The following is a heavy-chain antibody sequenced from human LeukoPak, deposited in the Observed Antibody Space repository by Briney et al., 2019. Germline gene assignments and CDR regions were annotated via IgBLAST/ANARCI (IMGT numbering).Heavy chain of an antibody. V-gene: IGHV4-59*01. J-gene: IGHJ5*02. CDR1: GGSISNYY. D-gene: IGHD6-6*01. CDR2: VYNSGST. Sequence: SETLSLTCTVSGGSISNYYWSWIRQPPGKGLEWLGYVYNSGSTHYNPSLKSRVTISADTSKNQFSLNLTSVTAADTAVYYCARDRGSSSPSGWFDPWGQGTLVTVSS. CDR3: ARDRGSSSPSGWFDP.